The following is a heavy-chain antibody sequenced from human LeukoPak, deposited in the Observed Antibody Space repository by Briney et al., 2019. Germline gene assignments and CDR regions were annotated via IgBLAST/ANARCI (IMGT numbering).Heavy chain of an antibody. J-gene: IGHJ3*02. CDR3: YGIHLAGAFDI. CDR2: ISSNYNT. Sequence: GSLRLSCAASKFIVSRNYMSWVRQAPGKGLEWVSAISSNYNTYYADSVKGRFTISRDNSKNTLYLQMNGLRAEDTAVYYCYGIHLAGAFDIWGQGTMVTVSS. V-gene: IGHV3-53*01. CDR1: KFIVSRNY. D-gene: IGHD1-26*01.